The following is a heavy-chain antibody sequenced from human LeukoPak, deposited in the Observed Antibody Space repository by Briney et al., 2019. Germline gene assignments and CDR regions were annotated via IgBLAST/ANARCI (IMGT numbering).Heavy chain of an antibody. D-gene: IGHD6-19*01. CDR3: ARFGLSSGWSSLFDY. V-gene: IGHV1-18*01. J-gene: IGHJ4*02. CDR1: GYTFTSYG. CDR2: ISAYNGST. Sequence: ASVTVSCKASGYTFTSYGISWVRQAPGQGLEWMGWISAYNGSTNYAQKLQGRVTMTTDTSTSTAYMELRSLRSDDTAVYYCARFGLSSGWSSLFDYWGQGTLVTVSS.